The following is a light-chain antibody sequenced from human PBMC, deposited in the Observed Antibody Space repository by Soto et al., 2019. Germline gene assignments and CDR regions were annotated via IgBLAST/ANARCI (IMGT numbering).Light chain of an antibody. J-gene: IGLJ3*02. Sequence: QSALTQPASVSGSPGQSITISCTGTSSDVGGYNYVSWYQQHPGQVPKLTIYEVTNRPSGVSSRCSGSKSGNTASLTISGLQAEDEDDYYCSSYTNSDTWVFGGGTKVTVL. CDR1: SSDVGGYNY. CDR3: SSYTNSDTWV. V-gene: IGLV2-14*01. CDR2: EVT.